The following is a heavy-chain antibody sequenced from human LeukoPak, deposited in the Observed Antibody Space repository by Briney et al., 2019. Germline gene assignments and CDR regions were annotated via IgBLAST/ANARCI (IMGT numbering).Heavy chain of an antibody. CDR1: GASISSYY. CDR2: IFYSGST. J-gene: IGHJ4*02. Sequence: SETLSLTCTVSGASISSYYWSWIRQPPGKGLEWIGYIFYSGSTNYNPSLKSRVTISVDTSKNQFSLELSSVTAADTAVYYCAGDSSGYYYGPNDYWGQGTLVTVSS. CDR3: AGDSSGYYYGPNDY. V-gene: IGHV4-59*01. D-gene: IGHD3-22*01.